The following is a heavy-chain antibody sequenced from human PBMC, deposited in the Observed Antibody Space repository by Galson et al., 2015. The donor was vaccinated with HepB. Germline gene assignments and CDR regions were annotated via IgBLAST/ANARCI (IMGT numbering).Heavy chain of an antibody. D-gene: IGHD5-18*01. CDR3: AKGGADTAMAIDY. CDR1: GFTFSSYG. CDR2: ISYDGSNK. V-gene: IGHV3-30*18. Sequence: SLRLSCAASGFTFSSYGMHWVRQAPGKGLEWVAVISYDGSNKYYADSVKGRFTISRDNSKNTLYLQMNSLRAGDTAVYYCAKGGADTAMAIDYWGQGTLVTVSS. J-gene: IGHJ4*02.